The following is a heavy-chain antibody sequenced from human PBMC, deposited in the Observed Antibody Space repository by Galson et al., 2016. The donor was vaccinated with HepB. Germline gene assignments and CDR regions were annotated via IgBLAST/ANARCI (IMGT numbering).Heavy chain of an antibody. CDR3: AKDSGCPNTGCHNNWFDP. CDR1: GFTFMAYA. Sequence: SLRLSCAVSGFTFMAYAMTWVRQAPGKELEWVSVIYSGGDTYYADSVKGRFTISRDNSQHTLYLHMNSLRAEDTAVYSCAKDSGCPNTGCHNNWFDPWGQGTLVTVSS. J-gene: IGHJ5*02. D-gene: IGHD2-2*01. V-gene: IGHV3-66*02. CDR2: IYSGGDT.